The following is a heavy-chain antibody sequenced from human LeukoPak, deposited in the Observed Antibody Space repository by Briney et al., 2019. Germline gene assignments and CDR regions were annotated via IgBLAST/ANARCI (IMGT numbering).Heavy chain of an antibody. D-gene: IGHD3-10*01. J-gene: IGHJ3*02. Sequence: SETLSLTCTVSGGSITSTYSYWGWIRQSPGNGLEWVGSISYSGNTYYKPSLKSRVTMSLDTSKNQFSLKLSSVTAADTAVYYCARLITDGSGSPYYSSNAFDIWGQGTMVTVSS. CDR2: ISYSGNT. CDR3: ARLITDGSGSPYYSSNAFDI. V-gene: IGHV4-39*07. CDR1: GGSITSTYSY.